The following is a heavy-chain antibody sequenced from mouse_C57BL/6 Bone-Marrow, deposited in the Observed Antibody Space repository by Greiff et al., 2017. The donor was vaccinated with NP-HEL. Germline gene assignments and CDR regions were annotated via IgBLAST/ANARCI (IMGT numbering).Heavy chain of an antibody. CDR2: IYPSDSET. V-gene: IGHV1-61*01. D-gene: IGHD2-3*01. CDR1: GYTFTSYW. CDR3: ARGGKGWLLPES. J-gene: IGHJ2*01. Sequence: QVQLQQPGAELVRPGSSVKLSCKASGYTFTSYWMDWVKQRPGQGLEWIGNIYPSDSETHYNQKFKDKATLTVDKSSSTAYMQLSSLTSEDSAVYYCARGGKGWLLPESGGQGTTLTESS.